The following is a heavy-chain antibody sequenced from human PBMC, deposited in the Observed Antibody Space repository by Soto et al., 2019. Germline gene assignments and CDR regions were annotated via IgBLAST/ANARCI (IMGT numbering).Heavy chain of an antibody. V-gene: IGHV3-23*01. CDR1: GFTFSSYA. CDR2: ISGSGGST. D-gene: IGHD4-17*01. CDR3: AKDREVTTDY. J-gene: IGHJ4*02. Sequence: GGSLRLSCAASGFTFSSYAMSWVRQAPGKGLEWGSAISGSGGSTYYADSVKGRFTISRDNSKNTLYLQMNSLRAEDTAVYYGAKDREVTTDYWGQGTLVTVSS.